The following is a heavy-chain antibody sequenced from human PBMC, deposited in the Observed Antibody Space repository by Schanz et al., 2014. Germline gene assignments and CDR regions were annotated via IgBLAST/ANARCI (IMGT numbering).Heavy chain of an antibody. CDR2: IYLSDGST. CDR3: ARTGYDPSLTH. J-gene: IGHJ4*02. CDR1: GYFFNTYT. V-gene: IGHV1-46*02. Sequence: QVQLVQSGAEVKKPGASVKVSCKASGYFFNTYTLHWVRQAPGQGLEWMGRIYLSDGSTRYAQKFQGRVTFTADKSTSTAFLEVNSLRSEDTAVYYCARTGYDPSLTHWGQGTLVTVSS. D-gene: IGHD5-12*01.